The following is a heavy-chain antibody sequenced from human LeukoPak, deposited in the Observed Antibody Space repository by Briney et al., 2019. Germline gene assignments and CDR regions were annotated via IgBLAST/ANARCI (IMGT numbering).Heavy chain of an antibody. V-gene: IGHV3-21*01. Sequence: GGSLRLSCAASGFTFSSYSMNWVRQAPGKGLEWVSSISSSSSYIYYADSVKGRFTISRDNAKNSLYLQMNSLRAEDTAAYYCARSWFGELTLDYWGQGTLVTVSS. CDR2: ISSSSSYI. CDR1: GFTFSSYS. J-gene: IGHJ4*02. CDR3: ARSWFGELTLDY. D-gene: IGHD3-10*01.